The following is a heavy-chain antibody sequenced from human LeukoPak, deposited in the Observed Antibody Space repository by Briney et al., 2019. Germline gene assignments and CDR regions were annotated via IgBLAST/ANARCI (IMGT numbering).Heavy chain of an antibody. D-gene: IGHD2-21*02. V-gene: IGHV3-30*04. CDR2: VSYDGRSK. CDR3: ARAPAFCGGDCYPAGLDS. J-gene: IGHJ4*02. CDR1: GFTFSSYA. Sequence: GRSLRLSCAASGFTFSSYAMHWVRQAPGKGLEWVAIVSYDGRSKYHADSVKGRFIISRDDSKNTLYLQMNSLRAGDTALYYCARAPAFCGGDCYPAGLDSWGQGTLVTVSS.